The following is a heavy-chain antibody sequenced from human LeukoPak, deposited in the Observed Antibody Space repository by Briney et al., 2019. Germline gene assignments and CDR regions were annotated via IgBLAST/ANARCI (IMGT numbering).Heavy chain of an antibody. CDR3: ATPGTYSSGWSVDY. J-gene: IGHJ4*02. Sequence: GEALKVSCKGSGYSFTSYLIGWGRQMPGKSLEWMGIIYPGDSDTRYSPSFQGQVTISADKSISTAYLQWSSLKASDTAMYYCATPGTYSSGWSVDYWGQGTLVTVSS. D-gene: IGHD6-19*01. V-gene: IGHV5-51*01. CDR1: GYSFTSYL. CDR2: IYPGDSDT.